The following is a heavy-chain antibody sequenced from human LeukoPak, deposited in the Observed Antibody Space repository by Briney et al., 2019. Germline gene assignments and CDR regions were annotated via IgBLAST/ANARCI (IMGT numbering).Heavy chain of an antibody. D-gene: IGHD6-13*01. CDR3: ARGMRTLDWYFDH. CDR1: GYSFTNYW. J-gene: IGHJ2*01. Sequence: GESLKISCKGSGYSFTNYWISWVRPMPGKGLEWMGTIDPTDSYINKSPSFQGHVTISADKSISTAYLQWSSLKASDTAIYYCARGMRTLDWYFDHWGRGTLVTVSS. V-gene: IGHV5-10-1*01. CDR2: IDPTDSYI.